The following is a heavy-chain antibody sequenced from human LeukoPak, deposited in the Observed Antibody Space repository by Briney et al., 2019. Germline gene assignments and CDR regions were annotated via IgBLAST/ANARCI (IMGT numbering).Heavy chain of an antibody. CDR1: GGSISSSSYY. CDR2: IYYSGST. CDR3: ARTDSSISEWLETTREDAFDI. J-gene: IGHJ3*02. Sequence: PSETLSLTCTVSGGSISSSSYYWGWIRQPPGKGLEWIGSIYYSGSTYYNPSLKSRVTISVDTSKNQFSLKLSSVTAADTAVYYCARTDSSISEWLETTREDAFDIWGQGTMVTVSS. V-gene: IGHV4-39*07. D-gene: IGHD3-22*01.